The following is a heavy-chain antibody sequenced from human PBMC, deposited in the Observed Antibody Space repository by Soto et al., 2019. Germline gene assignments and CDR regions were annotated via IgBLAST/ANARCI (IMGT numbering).Heavy chain of an antibody. V-gene: IGHV3-30-3*01. J-gene: IGHJ5*02. D-gene: IGHD2-2*01. Sequence: QVQLVESGGGVVQPGRSLRLSCAASGFTFSSYAMHWVRQAPGKGLEWVAVISYDGSNKYYADSVKGRFTISRDNSKNTLYLQMNSLRAEDTAVYYCARVPPKNAPDNWFDPWGQGTLVTVSS. CDR1: GFTFSSYA. CDR2: ISYDGSNK. CDR3: ARVPPKNAPDNWFDP.